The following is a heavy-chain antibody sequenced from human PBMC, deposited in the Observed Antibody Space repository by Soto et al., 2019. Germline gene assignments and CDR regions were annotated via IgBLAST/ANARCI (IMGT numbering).Heavy chain of an antibody. Sequence: QLQLKESGSGLVKPSQTLSLTCAVSGGSISSGGYSWSWIRQPPGKGLEWIGYIYHSGSTYYNPSLKTRVTISVDRSKNQCSLKLSSVTAADTAVYYCARIDYDSRFDPWGQGTLVTVSS. D-gene: IGHD3-22*01. CDR1: GGSISSGGYS. V-gene: IGHV4-30-2*01. J-gene: IGHJ5*02. CDR2: IYHSGST. CDR3: ARIDYDSRFDP.